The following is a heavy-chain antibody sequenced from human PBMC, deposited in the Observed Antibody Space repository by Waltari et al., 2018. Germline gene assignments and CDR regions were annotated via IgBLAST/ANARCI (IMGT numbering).Heavy chain of an antibody. J-gene: IGHJ4*02. CDR3: ARGVGWLLSFDY. CDR2: IYYSGST. Sequence: QVQLQESGPGLVKPSETLSLTCTVSGGSISSYYWSWIRQPPGKGLEWIGYIYYSGSTNYHPSLKSRVTISVDTSKNQFSLKLSSVTAADTAVYYCARGVGWLLSFDYWGQGTLVTVSS. CDR1: GGSISSYY. D-gene: IGHD2-2*03. V-gene: IGHV4-59*01.